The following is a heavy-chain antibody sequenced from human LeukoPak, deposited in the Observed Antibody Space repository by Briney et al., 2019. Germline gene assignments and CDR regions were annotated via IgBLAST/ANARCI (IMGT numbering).Heavy chain of an antibody. D-gene: IGHD1-26*01. CDR1: GGSFSGYY. Sequence: SETLSLTCGVYGGSFSGYYWSWIRQPPGKGLEWIGEINHTGSTNYNPSLKSRVTISVDTSKNQFSLKLNSVTAADTAVYYCARPRIVGAPGYFQHWGQGTLVTVSS. J-gene: IGHJ1*01. CDR2: INHTGST. CDR3: ARPRIVGAPGYFQH. V-gene: IGHV4-34*01.